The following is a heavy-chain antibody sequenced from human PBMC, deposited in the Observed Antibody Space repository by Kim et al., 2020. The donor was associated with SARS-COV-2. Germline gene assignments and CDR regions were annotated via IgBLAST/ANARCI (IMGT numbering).Heavy chain of an antibody. CDR1: GASISSSGYY. Sequence: SETLSLTCTVSGASISSSGYYWGWIRQPPGKGLEWIGSVYYTGSTYYNPSLKSRVTISVDTSKNQFSLKLSSVTAADTAVYYCARHFRGTSLRFLGLFQFDYWGHGTLVTVSS. CDR3: ARHFRGTSLRFLGLFQFDY. CDR2: VYYTGST. J-gene: IGHJ4*01. D-gene: IGHD3-10*01. V-gene: IGHV4-39*01.